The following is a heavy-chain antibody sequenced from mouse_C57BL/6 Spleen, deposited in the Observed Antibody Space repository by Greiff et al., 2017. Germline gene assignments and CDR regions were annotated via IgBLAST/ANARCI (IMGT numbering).Heavy chain of an antibody. D-gene: IGHD2-4*01. CDR2: IRNKANNHAT. V-gene: IGHV6-6*01. CDR3: TRRDYIYFDY. Sequence: EVQGVESGGGLVQPGGSMKLSCAASGFTFSDAWMDWVRQSPEKGLEWVAEIRNKANNHATYYAESVKGRFTISREDSKSSVYLQMNSLRAEDTGIYYCTRRDYIYFDYWGQGTTLTVSS. J-gene: IGHJ2*01. CDR1: GFTFSDAW.